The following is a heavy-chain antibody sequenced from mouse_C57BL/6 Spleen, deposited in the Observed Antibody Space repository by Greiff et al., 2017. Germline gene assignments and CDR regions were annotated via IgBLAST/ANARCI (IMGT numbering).Heavy chain of an antibody. J-gene: IGHJ2*01. CDR1: GYSFTGYY. V-gene: IGHV1-42*01. CDR2: INPSTGGT. Sequence: EVKLQQSGPELVKPGASVKISCKASGYSFTGYYMNWVKQSPEKSLEWIGEINPSTGGTTYNQKFKAKATLTVDKSSSTAYMQLKSLTSEDSAVYYCARNHYYGSSFDYWGQGTTLTVSS. CDR3: ARNHYYGSSFDY. D-gene: IGHD1-1*01.